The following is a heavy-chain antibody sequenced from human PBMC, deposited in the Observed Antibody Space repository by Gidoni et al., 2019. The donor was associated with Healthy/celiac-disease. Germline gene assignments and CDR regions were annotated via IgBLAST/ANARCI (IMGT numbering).Heavy chain of an antibody. D-gene: IGHD2-2*03. V-gene: IGHV1-69*01. J-gene: IGHJ6*02. CDR1: GGTFSSYA. CDR3: ARDLGGYCSSTSCPSDV. CDR2: IIPIFGTA. Sequence: QVQLVQSGAEVKKPGSSVKVSCKASGGTFSSYAISGVRQAPGQGLEWMGGIIPIFGTANYAQKFQGRVTITADESTSTAYMELSSLRSEDTAVYYCARDLGGYCSSTSCPSDVWGQGTTVTVSS.